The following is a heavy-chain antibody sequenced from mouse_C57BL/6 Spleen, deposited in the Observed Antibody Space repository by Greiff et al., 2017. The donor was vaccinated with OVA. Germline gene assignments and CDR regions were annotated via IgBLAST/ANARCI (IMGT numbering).Heavy chain of an antibody. CDR2: ISSGSSTI. D-gene: IGHD1-1*01. V-gene: IGHV5-17*01. J-gene: IGHJ1*03. CDR1: GFTFSDYG. Sequence: EVMLVESGGGLVKPGGSLKLSCAASGFTFSDYGMHWVRQAPEKGLEWVAYISSGSSTIYYADTVKGRFTISRDNAKNTLFLQMTSLRSEDTAMYYCARGRDYGSSYGYFGVWGTGTTVTVSS. CDR3: ARGRDYGSSYGYFGV.